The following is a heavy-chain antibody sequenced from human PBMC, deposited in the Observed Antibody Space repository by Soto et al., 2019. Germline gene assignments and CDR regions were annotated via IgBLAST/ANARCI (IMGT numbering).Heavy chain of an antibody. CDR3: AGGPSYYDCWSGYPARHIFDY. D-gene: IGHD3-3*01. CDR2: IYYSGST. V-gene: IGHV4-30-4*01. Sequence: SETLSLTCTVSGGSISSGDYYWSWIRQPQGKGLEWIGYIYYSGSTYYNPSLKSRVTISVDTSKNRSSLKLSSVTAAAPAVYYCAGGPSYYDCWSGYPARHIFDYWGQGTRVTVSS. J-gene: IGHJ4*02. CDR1: GGSISSGDYY.